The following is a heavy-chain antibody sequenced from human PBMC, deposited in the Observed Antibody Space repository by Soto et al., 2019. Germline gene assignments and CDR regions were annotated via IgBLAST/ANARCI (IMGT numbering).Heavy chain of an antibody. CDR3: VMGYYFDY. J-gene: IGHJ4*02. CDR1: GLTFSSYS. CDR2: ISTSSTTI. V-gene: IGHV3-48*01. D-gene: IGHD2-8*01. Sequence: HPGGSLRLYCAACGLTFSSYSMNWVRQAPGKGLEWVSDISTSSTTIHYADSVKGRFTISRDNAKNSLYLQMNSLRAEDTAVYYCVMGYYFDYWGQGT.